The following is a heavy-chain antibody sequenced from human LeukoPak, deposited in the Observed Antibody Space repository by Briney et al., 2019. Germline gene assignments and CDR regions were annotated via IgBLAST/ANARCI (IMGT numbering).Heavy chain of an antibody. CDR2: ISYDGSNK. J-gene: IGHJ6*02. CDR3: ARDLEELGYNYRRYYYGMDV. D-gene: IGHD5-24*01. CDR1: GFTFSSYA. V-gene: IGHV3-30-3*01. Sequence: GGSLRLSCAASGFTFSSYAMHWVRQAPGKGLEWVAVISYDGSNKYYADSVKGRFTISRDNSKNTLYLQMNSLRAEDTAVYYCARDLEELGYNYRRYYYGMDVWGQGTTVTVSS.